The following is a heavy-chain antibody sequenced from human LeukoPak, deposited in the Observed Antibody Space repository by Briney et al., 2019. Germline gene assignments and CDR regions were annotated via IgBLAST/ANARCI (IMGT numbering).Heavy chain of an antibody. CDR3: ARAEPYYYGSGSYVY. CDR1: GFTFSSYE. J-gene: IGHJ4*02. V-gene: IGHV3-48*03. Sequence: GGSLRLSCAASGFTFSSYEMNWVRQAPGKGLEWVSYISSSGSTIYYADSVKGRFTISRDNAKNSLYLQMNSLRAEDTAVYYCARAEPYYYGSGSYVYWDQGTLVTVSS. D-gene: IGHD3-10*01. CDR2: ISSSGSTI.